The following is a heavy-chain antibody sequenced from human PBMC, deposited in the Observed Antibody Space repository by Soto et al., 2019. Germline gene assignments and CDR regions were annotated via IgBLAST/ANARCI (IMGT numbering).Heavy chain of an antibody. V-gene: IGHV1-18*01. D-gene: IGHD2-8*01. CDR2: ISAYNGNT. J-gene: IGHJ6*03. CDR1: GYTFTSYG. CDR3: ARDKADIVLWGYMDV. Sequence: ASVKVSCKASGYTFTSYGISWVRQAPGQGLEWMGWISAYNGNTNYAQKLQGRVTMTTDTSTSTAYMELRSLRSDDTAVYYCARDKADIVLWGYMDVWGKGTTVTVSS.